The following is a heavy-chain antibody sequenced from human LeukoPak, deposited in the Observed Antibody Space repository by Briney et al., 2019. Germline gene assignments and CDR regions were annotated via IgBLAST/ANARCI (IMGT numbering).Heavy chain of an antibody. CDR3: ARFSSSWYSVDV. J-gene: IGHJ6*04. CDR2: LYYSGST. D-gene: IGHD6-13*01. Sequence: PSETLSLTCTVSGGSISSSAYYWGWIRQPPGKGLEWIGSLYYSGSTYYNPSLKSRVTISVDTSKKQFSLKLTSVTAADTAVYYCARFSSSWYSVDVWGKGITVTVFS. CDR1: GGSISSSAYY. V-gene: IGHV4-39*07.